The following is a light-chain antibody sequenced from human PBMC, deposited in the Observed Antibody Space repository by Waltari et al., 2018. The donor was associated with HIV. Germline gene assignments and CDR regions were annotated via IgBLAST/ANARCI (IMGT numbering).Light chain of an antibody. CDR3: QSYDSSLSGSV. Sequence: QSVLTQPPSVSGAPGQRVTLSRTGSSSNIGTHAVHWYQQVPGRAPKLLIYNDNNRPSGVPDRFSGSKSGTSASLAITGLQAEDETDYYCQSYDSSLSGSVFGGGTKLTVL. CDR2: NDN. CDR1: SSNIGTHA. V-gene: IGLV1-40*01. J-gene: IGLJ2*01.